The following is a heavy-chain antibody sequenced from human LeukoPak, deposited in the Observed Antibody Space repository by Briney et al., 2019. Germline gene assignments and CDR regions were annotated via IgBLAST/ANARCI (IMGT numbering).Heavy chain of an antibody. V-gene: IGHV6-1*01. CDR1: GDSVSSNSAA. CDR2: TYYRSKWYN. Sequence: PSQTLSLTCAISGDSVSSNSAAWNWIRQSPSRGLEWLGRTYYRSKWYNDYAVSVKSRITINPDTSKNQFSLQLNSVTPEDTAVYYCARDRRWGYYGSGSYYLANFDLWGRGTLVTVSS. J-gene: IGHJ2*01. CDR3: ARDRRWGYYGSGSYYLANFDL. D-gene: IGHD3-10*01.